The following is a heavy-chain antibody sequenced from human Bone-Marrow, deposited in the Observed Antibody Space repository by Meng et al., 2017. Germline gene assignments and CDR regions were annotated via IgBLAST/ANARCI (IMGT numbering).Heavy chain of an antibody. V-gene: IGHV6-1*01. CDR1: GDSVSSNSAA. D-gene: IGHD3-22*01. CDR3: ARGDYSSSPSF. CDR2: TYYRSKLYT. Sequence: QPQQYCPGLVKPSPPLSLTCAICGDSVSSNSAASHWIRQSPSRGLEWLGRTYYRSKLYTDYAVSVKSRITINPDTSKNQFSLQLNSVTPEDTAVYYCARGDYSSSPSFWGQGTLVTVSS. J-gene: IGHJ4*02.